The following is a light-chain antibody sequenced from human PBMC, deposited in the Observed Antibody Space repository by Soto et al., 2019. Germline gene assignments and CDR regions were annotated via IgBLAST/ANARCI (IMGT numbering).Light chain of an antibody. J-gene: IGKJ4*01. V-gene: IGKV1-5*03. CDR2: KAS. CDR1: QSSSSW. CDR3: QHYNRDFHT. Sequence: DMEMTQTPATLSASGVDGVTRTCRASQSSSSWVDWYQQKPGKAPKVLIYKASSLERWGPSMFSGSGSGTKFTLTISSLQPAAFATYYCQHYNRDFHTFGRGTKVEIK.